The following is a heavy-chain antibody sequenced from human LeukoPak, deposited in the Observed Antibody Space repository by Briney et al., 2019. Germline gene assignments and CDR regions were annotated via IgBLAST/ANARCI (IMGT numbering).Heavy chain of an antibody. Sequence: GASVKVSCKASGYTFTGYYMHWVRQAPGQGLEWMGWINPNSGGTNYAQKFRGRVTMTRDTSISTAYMELSRLRSDDTAVYYCARGAAAGSNWFDPWGQGTLVTVSS. J-gene: IGHJ5*02. V-gene: IGHV1-2*02. CDR1: GYTFTGYY. CDR2: INPNSGGT. CDR3: ARGAAAGSNWFDP. D-gene: IGHD6-13*01.